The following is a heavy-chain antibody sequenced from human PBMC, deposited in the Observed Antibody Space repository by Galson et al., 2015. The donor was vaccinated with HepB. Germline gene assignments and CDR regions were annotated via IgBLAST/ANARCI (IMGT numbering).Heavy chain of an antibody. Sequence: SLRLSCAASGFTFSSYSMNWVRQAPGKGLEWVSYIISSSSTIYYADSVKGRFTISRDNAKNSLYLQMNSLRAEDTAVYYCARDYGGNSLQHWGQGTLVTVSS. CDR3: ARDYGGNSLQH. CDR1: GFTFSSYS. V-gene: IGHV3-48*04. D-gene: IGHD4-23*01. CDR2: IISSSSTI. J-gene: IGHJ1*01.